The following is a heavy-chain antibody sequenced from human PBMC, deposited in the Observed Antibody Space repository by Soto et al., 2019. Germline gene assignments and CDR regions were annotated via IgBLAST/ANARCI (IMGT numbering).Heavy chain of an antibody. CDR3: ARGESAIGVAGNSDY. CDR1: GGTFSSYA. V-gene: IGHV1-69*06. CDR2: IIPIFGTA. D-gene: IGHD6-19*01. J-gene: IGHJ4*02. Sequence: SVKVSCKASGGTFSSYAISWVRQAPGQGLEWMGGIIPIFGTANYAQKFQGRVTITADKSTSTAYMELSSLRSEDTAVYYCARGESAIGVAGNSDYWGQGTLVTVSS.